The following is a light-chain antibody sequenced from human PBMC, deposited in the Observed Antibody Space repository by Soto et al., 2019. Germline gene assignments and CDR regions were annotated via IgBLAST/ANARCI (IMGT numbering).Light chain of an antibody. Sequence: QSALTQPASVSGSPGQSITISCTGTSNDVGGYKYVSWYQQHPGKAPKLIIYEVSNRPSGVSSRFSGSKSGNTASLTISGLQAEDEADYSCSSYTNRNTLVFGGGTKVTVL. CDR1: SNDVGGYKY. CDR3: SSYTNRNTLV. CDR2: EVS. J-gene: IGLJ2*01. V-gene: IGLV2-14*01.